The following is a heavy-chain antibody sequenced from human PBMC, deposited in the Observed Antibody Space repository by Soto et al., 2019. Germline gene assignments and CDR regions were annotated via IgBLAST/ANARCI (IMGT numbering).Heavy chain of an antibody. CDR3: ARHRGPTTSENWFDP. CDR1: GYTFFTYD. V-gene: IGHV1-18*01. J-gene: IGHJ5*02. Sequence: ASVKVSCKASGYTFFTYDISWVRQAPGQGLEWMGWISTYSGDTKYAQKFPGRVTMTTDTSTTTAYLELRSLRSDDTAVYYCARHRGPTTSENWFDPWGQGTLVTVSS. CDR2: ISTYSGDT. D-gene: IGHD5-12*01.